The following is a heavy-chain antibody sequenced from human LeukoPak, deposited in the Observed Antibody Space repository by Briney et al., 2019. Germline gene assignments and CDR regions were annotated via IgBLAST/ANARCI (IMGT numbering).Heavy chain of an antibody. CDR2: ISASSRTT. CDR3: ASQSSGSSTRAPDF. D-gene: IGHD1-26*01. CDR1: GVIFSSLS. V-gene: IGHV3-48*04. J-gene: IGHJ4*02. Sequence: GGSLRLSCETSGVIFSSLSLNWVRQPPGKGLEWLSDISASSRTTYYADSVKGRFIVSRDNAKNSLFLQMDSLRADDTALYYCASQSSGSSTRAPDFWGQGTVVTVSS.